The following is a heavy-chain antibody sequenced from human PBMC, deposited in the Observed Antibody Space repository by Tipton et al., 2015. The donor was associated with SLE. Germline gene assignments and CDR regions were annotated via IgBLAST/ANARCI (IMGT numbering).Heavy chain of an antibody. CDR2: LSGSGGST. D-gene: IGHD5-12*01. V-gene: IGHV3-23*01. CDR3: AKSLGGSGYDSSYYYYGMDV. CDR1: GFTFSSYA. Sequence: SLRLSCAASGFTFSSYAMSWVRQAPGKGLEWVSALSGSGGSTYYADSVKGRFTISRDNSKNTLYLQMNSLRAEDTAVYYCAKSLGGSGYDSSYYYYGMDVWGQGTTVTVSS. J-gene: IGHJ6*02.